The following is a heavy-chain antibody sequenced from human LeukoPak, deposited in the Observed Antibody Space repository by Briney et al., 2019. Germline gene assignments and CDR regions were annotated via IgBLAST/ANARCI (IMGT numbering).Heavy chain of an antibody. CDR1: GCPISSYY. CDR3: AREGSGWYYYYYMDV. Sequence: SETLSLTCTVSGCPISSYYWSWIRQPAAKGLEWIGRIYTSGSTNYNPSLKSRVTMSVDTSKNQFSLKLSSVTAADTAVYYCAREGSGWYYYYYMDVWGKGTTVTVSS. CDR2: IYTSGST. D-gene: IGHD6-19*01. V-gene: IGHV4-4*07. J-gene: IGHJ6*03.